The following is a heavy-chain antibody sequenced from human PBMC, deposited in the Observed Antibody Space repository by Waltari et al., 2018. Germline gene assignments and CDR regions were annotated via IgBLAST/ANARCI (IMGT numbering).Heavy chain of an antibody. D-gene: IGHD1-26*01. J-gene: IGHJ4*02. Sequence: EVQLVQSGAEVKKPGESLKISCKGSGYSFTSYWIGWVRQMPGKGLGWMGIIYPGDSDTRYSPSCQGQVTISADKSISTAYLQWSSLKASDTAMYYCARHGKWELGLRYDDYWGQGTLVTVSS. CDR1: GYSFTSYW. CDR3: ARHGKWELGLRYDDY. CDR2: IYPGDSDT. V-gene: IGHV5-51*01.